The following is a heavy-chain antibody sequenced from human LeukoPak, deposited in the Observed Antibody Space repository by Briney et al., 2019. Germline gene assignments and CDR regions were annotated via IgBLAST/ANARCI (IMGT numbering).Heavy chain of an antibody. CDR2: INPNTGVT. Sequence: ASVKVSCKASEYTFTGYNIHWVRQAPGQGLEWMGWINPNTGVTNITQRFQGRVTMTRDTSISTAYMELSRLRSEDTAVYYCARGHPVPHWGQGTLVTVSS. CDR1: EYTFTGYN. CDR3: ARGHPVPH. J-gene: IGHJ1*01. V-gene: IGHV1-2*02. D-gene: IGHD3-10*01.